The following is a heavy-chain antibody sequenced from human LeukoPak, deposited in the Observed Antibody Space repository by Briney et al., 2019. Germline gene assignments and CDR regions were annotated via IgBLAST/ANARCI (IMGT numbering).Heavy chain of an antibody. CDR2: INHSGST. CDR1: GGSFSGYY. Sequence: SETLSLTCAVYGGSFSGYYWSWIRQPPGKGLEWIGEINHSGSTNYNPSLKSRVTISVERSKNQLSLKLSSVTAADTAVYYCARGPYCGGDCYYNWFDPWGQGTLVTVSS. V-gene: IGHV4-34*01. J-gene: IGHJ5*02. CDR3: ARGPYCGGDCYYNWFDP. D-gene: IGHD2-21*02.